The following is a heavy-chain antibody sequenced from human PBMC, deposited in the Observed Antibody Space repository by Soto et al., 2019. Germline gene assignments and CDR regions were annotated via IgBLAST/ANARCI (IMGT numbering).Heavy chain of an antibody. CDR1: GGTFSSYA. CDR3: ARDEVVCSGGSCYHGGGYYYYGMDV. V-gene: IGHV1-69*13. J-gene: IGHJ6*02. CDR2: IIPIFGTA. D-gene: IGHD2-15*01. Sequence: SVKVSCKASGGTFSSYAISWVRQAPGQGLEWMGGIIPIFGTANYAQKLQGRVTITADESTSTAYMELSSLRSEDTAVYYCARDEVVCSGGSCYHGGGYYYYGMDVWGQVTTVTVSS.